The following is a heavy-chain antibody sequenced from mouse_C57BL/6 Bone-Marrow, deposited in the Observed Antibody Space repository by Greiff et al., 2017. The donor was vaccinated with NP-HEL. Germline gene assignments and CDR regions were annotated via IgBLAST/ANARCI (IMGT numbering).Heavy chain of an antibody. J-gene: IGHJ3*01. CDR3: VSDSSGYYFAY. CDR2: ISSGGDYI. CDR1: GFTFSSYA. V-gene: IGHV5S21*01. D-gene: IGHD3-2*02. Sequence: EVMLVESGEGLVKPGGSLKLSCAASGFTFSSYAMSWVRQTPEKRLEWVAYISSGGDYIYYADTVKGRFTISRDNARNTLYLQMSSLKSEDTAMYYCVSDSSGYYFAYWGQGTLVTVSA.